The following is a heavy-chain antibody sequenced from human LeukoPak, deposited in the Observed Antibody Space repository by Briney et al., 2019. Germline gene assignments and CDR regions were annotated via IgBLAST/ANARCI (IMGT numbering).Heavy chain of an antibody. J-gene: IGHJ4*02. V-gene: IGHV1-69*13. CDR1: GGTFSSYA. D-gene: IGHD2-15*01. Sequence: VASVTVPCKASGGTFSSYAISWVRQAPGQGLEWMGGIIPIFGTANYAQKFQGRVTITADESTSTAYMELSSLRSEDTAVYYCARDPTPHCSGGSCYSGFDYWGQGTLVTVSS. CDR2: IIPIFGTA. CDR3: ARDPTPHCSGGSCYSGFDY.